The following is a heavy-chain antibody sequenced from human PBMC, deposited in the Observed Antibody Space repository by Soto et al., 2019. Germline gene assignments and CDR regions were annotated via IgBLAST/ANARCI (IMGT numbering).Heavy chain of an antibody. CDR1: GYSFTTYW. V-gene: IGHV5-51*01. J-gene: IGHJ4*02. CDR3: ARVKAEQRTNNYFDS. CDR2: IYPGDSDT. D-gene: IGHD6-25*01. Sequence: PGESLKISCKASGYSFTTYWIGWVRQMPGKGLEWMGIIYPGDSDTKYSPSFQGQVTISADKSISTAYLQWSSLKASDTAKYYCARVKAEQRTNNYFDSGGQGALVTVSS.